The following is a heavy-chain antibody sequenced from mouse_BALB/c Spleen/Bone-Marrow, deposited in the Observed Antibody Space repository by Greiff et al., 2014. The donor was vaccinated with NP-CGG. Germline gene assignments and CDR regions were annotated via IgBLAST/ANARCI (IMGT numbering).Heavy chain of an antibody. V-gene: IGHV5-2*01. D-gene: IGHD2-4*01. CDR2: INSDGGST. CDR3: ARHRYDYDGAMDY. CDR1: KYEFPSHD. Sequence: EVKLMESGGGLVQPGESLKLSCESNKYEFPSHDMSWVRKTPEKRLELVAAINSDGGSTYYPDTMERRFIISRDNTKKTLYLQMSSLRSEDTALYYCARHRYDYDGAMDYWGQGTSVTVSS. J-gene: IGHJ4*01.